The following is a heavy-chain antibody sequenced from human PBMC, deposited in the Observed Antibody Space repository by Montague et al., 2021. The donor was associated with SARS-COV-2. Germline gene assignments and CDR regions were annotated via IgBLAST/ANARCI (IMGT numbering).Heavy chain of an antibody. CDR2: IYYSGST. CDR3: ASAQTVFGVIITSFDY. CDR1: GGSISSGGYY. Sequence: TLSLTCTVSGGSISSGGYYWSWIRQHPGKGLEWLGYIYYSGSTYYNPSLKSRVTISVDTSKNQFSLKLSSVTAADTAVYYCASAQTVFGVIITSFDYWGQGTLVTVSS. V-gene: IGHV4-31*03. J-gene: IGHJ4*02. D-gene: IGHD3-3*01.